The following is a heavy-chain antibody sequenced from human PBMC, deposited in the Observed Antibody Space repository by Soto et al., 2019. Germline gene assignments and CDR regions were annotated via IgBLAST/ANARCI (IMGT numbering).Heavy chain of an antibody. CDR2: IYYSGST. Sequence: SETLSLTCTVSGGSISSGDYYWSWIRQPPGKGLEWIGYIYYSGSTYYNPSLKSRVTISVDTSKNQFSLKLSSVTAADTAVYYCARDVLGGDSSGYYVPWGQGTLVTVAS. CDR3: ARDVLGGDSSGYYVP. V-gene: IGHV4-30-4*01. CDR1: GGSISSGDYY. D-gene: IGHD3-22*01. J-gene: IGHJ5*02.